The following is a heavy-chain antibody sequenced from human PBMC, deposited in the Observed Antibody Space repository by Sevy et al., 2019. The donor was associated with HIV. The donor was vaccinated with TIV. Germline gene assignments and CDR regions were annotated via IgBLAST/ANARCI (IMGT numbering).Heavy chain of an antibody. CDR3: ARYYYDSSGPGSGFDL. Sequence: SETLSLTCTVSRASISNYFWTWIRQPLGKGLEWIGYMYNSGSTNYNPSLKSRVTMSVDTSKSQFSLKLTSVTAADTAFYYCARYYYDSSGPGSGFDLCGQGILFTVSS. D-gene: IGHD3-22*01. CDR2: MYNSGST. CDR1: RASISNYF. V-gene: IGHV4-59*01. J-gene: IGHJ5*02.